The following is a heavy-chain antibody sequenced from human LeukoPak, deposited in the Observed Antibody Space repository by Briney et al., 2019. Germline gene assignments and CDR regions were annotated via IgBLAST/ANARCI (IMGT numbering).Heavy chain of an antibody. CDR3: ARFALGSIYHFDY. D-gene: IGHD3-3*02. CDR1: GFTFSGYA. CDR2: ISGSGGST. J-gene: IGHJ4*02. V-gene: IGHV3-23*01. Sequence: PGGSLRLSCAASGFTFSGYAMSWVRQAPGKGLEWVSAISGSGGSTYYAGSAKGRFTISRDNSKNTLYLQMNSLRAEDTAVYYCARFALGSIYHFDYWGQGTLVTVSS.